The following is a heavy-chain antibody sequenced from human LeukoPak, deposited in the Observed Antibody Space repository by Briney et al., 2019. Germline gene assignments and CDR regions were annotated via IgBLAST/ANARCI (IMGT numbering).Heavy chain of an antibody. V-gene: IGHV1-69*04. Sequence: SVKVSCTASGGTFSSYAISWVRQAPGQGLEWMGRIIPILGIANYARKFQGRVTTTADKSTSTAYMELSSLRSEDTAVYYCARTFKGFGELGVDYWGQGTLVTVSS. J-gene: IGHJ4*02. CDR3: ARTFKGFGELGVDY. D-gene: IGHD3-10*01. CDR1: GGTFSSYA. CDR2: IIPILGIA.